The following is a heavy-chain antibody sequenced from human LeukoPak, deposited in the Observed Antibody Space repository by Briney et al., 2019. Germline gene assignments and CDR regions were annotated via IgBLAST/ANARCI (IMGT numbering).Heavy chain of an antibody. CDR3: AKDGDIVATRYYFDY. Sequence: GGSLRLSCAASGFTFDGYAMHWVRQAPGKGQEWVSGISWNSGSISYADSVKGRFTISRDNAKNSLYLQMNSLRAEDMALYYCAKDGDIVATRYYFDYWGQGTLVTVSS. J-gene: IGHJ4*02. D-gene: IGHD5-12*01. V-gene: IGHV3-9*03. CDR1: GFTFDGYA. CDR2: ISWNSGSI.